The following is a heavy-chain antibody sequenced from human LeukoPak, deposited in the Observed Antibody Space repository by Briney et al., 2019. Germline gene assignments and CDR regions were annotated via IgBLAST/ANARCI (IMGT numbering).Heavy chain of an antibody. Sequence: GGSLRLSCVASGFTFSSYWVHWVRQAPGKGLVWVSRIHSDGSSTNYADSVKGRHTISRDNAKNTLFLQTNSLRAEDTAVYYCVRGGSTYFQHWGQGTLVTVSS. V-gene: IGHV3-74*01. CDR2: IHSDGSST. CDR3: VRGGSTYFQH. J-gene: IGHJ1*01. D-gene: IGHD5/OR15-5a*01. CDR1: GFTFSSYW.